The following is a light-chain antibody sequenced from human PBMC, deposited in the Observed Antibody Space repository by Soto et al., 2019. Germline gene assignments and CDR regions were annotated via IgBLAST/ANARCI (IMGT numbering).Light chain of an antibody. CDR3: SSYTSSSTRV. CDR1: SSDVGAYNY. CDR2: DVS. V-gene: IGLV2-11*01. J-gene: IGLJ1*01. Sequence: QSALTQPRSVSGSAGQSVTISCTGTSSDVGAYNYVSWYQQHPGQAPKLMTYDVSKRPSGVPDRFSGSKSGNTASLTISGLQAEDEADYYCSSYTSSSTRVFGTGTKVTVL.